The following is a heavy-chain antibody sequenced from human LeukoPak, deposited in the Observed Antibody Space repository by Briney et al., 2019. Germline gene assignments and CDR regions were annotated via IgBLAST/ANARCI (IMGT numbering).Heavy chain of an antibody. CDR1: GYTFTSNY. V-gene: IGHV1-46*01. J-gene: IGHJ4*02. D-gene: IGHD2-21*02. Sequence: ASVKVSCKASGYTFTSNYMHWVRQAPGQGLEWMGIINPSGGSASYAQKFQGRVTMTRDTSTSTVYMELSSLRSEDTAVYYCARDQAYCGGDCYFLFDYWGQGTLVNVSS. CDR2: INPSGGSA. CDR3: ARDQAYCGGDCYFLFDY.